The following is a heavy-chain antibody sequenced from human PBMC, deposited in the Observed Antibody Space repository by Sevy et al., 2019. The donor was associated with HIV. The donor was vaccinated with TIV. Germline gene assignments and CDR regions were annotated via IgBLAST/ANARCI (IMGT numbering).Heavy chain of an antibody. D-gene: IGHD1-26*01. Sequence: GGSLRLSCTATGFTFSSYAMSWVRQAPGKGLEWVSSISGIGGSTYYADSVKGRFTISRDNSKNTVFLQMNSLRAEDTAIYFCARFAPPSGSYYAYFDYWGQGTLVTVSS. CDR2: ISGIGGST. CDR1: GFTFSSYA. V-gene: IGHV3-23*01. J-gene: IGHJ4*02. CDR3: ARFAPPSGSYYAYFDY.